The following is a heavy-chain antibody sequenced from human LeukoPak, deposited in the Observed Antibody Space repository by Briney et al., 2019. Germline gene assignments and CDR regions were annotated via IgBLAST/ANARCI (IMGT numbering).Heavy chain of an antibody. CDR3: ASPRLVIANYFDY. CDR2: IRYDGSNK. Sequence: GGSLRLSCAASGFTFSSYAMSWVRQAPGKGLEWVAFIRYDGSNKYYADSVKGRFTISRDNSKNTLYLQMNSLRAEDTAVYYCASPRLVIANYFDYWGQGTLVTVSS. J-gene: IGHJ4*02. V-gene: IGHV3-30*02. CDR1: GFTFSSYA. D-gene: IGHD3-9*01.